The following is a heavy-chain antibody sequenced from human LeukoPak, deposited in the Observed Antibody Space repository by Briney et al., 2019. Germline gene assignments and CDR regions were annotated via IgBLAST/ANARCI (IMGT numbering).Heavy chain of an antibody. CDR3: ARVGAKYYFDY. V-gene: IGHV3-7*01. D-gene: IGHD1-26*01. CDR2: IKQDGSEK. J-gene: IGHJ4*02. CDR1: GFTFSSYW. Sequence: GGSLRLSCAASGFTFSSYWMSWVRQAPGKGLEWVANIKQDGSEKYFVDSVKGRFTISRDNAKNSLYLQMNSLRAEDTAVYYCARVGAKYYFDYWGQGTLVTVSS.